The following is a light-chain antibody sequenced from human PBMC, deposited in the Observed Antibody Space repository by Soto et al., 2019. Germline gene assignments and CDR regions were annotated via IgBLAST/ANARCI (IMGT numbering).Light chain of an antibody. V-gene: IGLV3-25*03. CDR1: ALPNQF. Sequence: SYELTQPPSVSVSPGQTARITCSGDALPNQFAFWYQKKAGRAPLLVIYRDVERPSGIPERFSGSTSGTTVTLTISGVLPEDEADYYCQSADSEATYEVFGGGTKLTVL. CDR3: QSADSEATYEV. CDR2: RDV. J-gene: IGLJ2*01.